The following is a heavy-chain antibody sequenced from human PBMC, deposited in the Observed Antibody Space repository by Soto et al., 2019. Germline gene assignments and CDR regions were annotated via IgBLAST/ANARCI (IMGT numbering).Heavy chain of an antibody. Sequence: SETLSLTCTVSGGSISSYYWSWIRQPPGKGLEWIGYIYYSGSTNYNPSLKSRVTISVDTSKNQFSLKLSSVTAADTAVYYCERRRGYSYGKIFDYWGQGTLVTVSS. V-gene: IGHV4-59*01. CDR3: ERRRGYSYGKIFDY. J-gene: IGHJ4*02. D-gene: IGHD5-18*01. CDR2: IYYSGST. CDR1: GGSISSYY.